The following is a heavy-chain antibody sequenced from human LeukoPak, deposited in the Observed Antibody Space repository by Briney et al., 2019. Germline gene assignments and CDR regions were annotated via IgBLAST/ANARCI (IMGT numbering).Heavy chain of an antibody. Sequence: AGGSLRLSCAASGFTFSSYAMSWVRQAPGKGLEWVSAISGSGGSTYYADSVKGRFTISRDNAKNSLYLQMNSLRDEDTAVYYCASHYYGSGKLEYWGQGTLVTVSS. CDR2: ISGSGGST. CDR1: GFTFSSYA. J-gene: IGHJ4*02. D-gene: IGHD3-10*01. CDR3: ASHYYGSGKLEY. V-gene: IGHV3-23*01.